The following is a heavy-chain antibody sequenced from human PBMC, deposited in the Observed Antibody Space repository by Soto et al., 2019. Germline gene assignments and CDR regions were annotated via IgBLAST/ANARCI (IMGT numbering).Heavy chain of an antibody. CDR1: GGSISSSSYY. J-gene: IGHJ4*02. Sequence: SETLSLTCTVSGGSISSSSYYFGWIRQPPGKGLEWIGSIYYSGSTYYNPSRKSRVTIPVDTSKNQFSLKLSSVTAADTAVYYCPRQDDFWSGYYPYYFEYWGQGTMLTVSS. D-gene: IGHD3-3*01. CDR3: PRQDDFWSGYYPYYFEY. CDR2: IYYSGST. V-gene: IGHV4-39*01.